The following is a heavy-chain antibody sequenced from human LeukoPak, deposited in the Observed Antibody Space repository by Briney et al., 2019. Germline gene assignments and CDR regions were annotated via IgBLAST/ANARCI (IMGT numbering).Heavy chain of an antibody. V-gene: IGHV1-69*06. CDR1: GGTFSSYA. CDR3: ARRYCSSTSCYLGAFDI. D-gene: IGHD2-2*01. CDR2: IIPIFGTA. Sequence: SVKVSCKASGGTFSSYAISWVRQAPGQGLEWMGGIIPIFGTANYAQKFQGRVTITADKSTSTAYMELSSLRSEDTVVYYCARRYCSSTSCYLGAFDIWGQGTMVTVSS. J-gene: IGHJ3*02.